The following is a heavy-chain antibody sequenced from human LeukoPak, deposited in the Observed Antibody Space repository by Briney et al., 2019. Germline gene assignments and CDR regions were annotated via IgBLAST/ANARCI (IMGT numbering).Heavy chain of an antibody. CDR1: DVSISSGGYS. Sequence: SETLSLTCAVSDVSISSGGYSWTWIRQPPGKGREWIGYIYHRGSTSYNPSLMSRVTISVDRTKNQFSLKLSSVTAADAAVYYCARFSSQLRNFDYWGQGTLVTVSS. D-gene: IGHD3-3*01. J-gene: IGHJ4*02. CDR2: IYHRGST. V-gene: IGHV4-30-2*01. CDR3: ARFSSQLRNFDY.